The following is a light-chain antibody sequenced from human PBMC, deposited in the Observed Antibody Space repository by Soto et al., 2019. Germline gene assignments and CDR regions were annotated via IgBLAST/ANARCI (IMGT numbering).Light chain of an antibody. J-gene: IGLJ1*01. V-gene: IGLV2-23*02. Sequence: QSALAQPASVSGSPEQSVTISCTGTSSDVGTYNLVSWYQQHPGKAPKLIIYEVTERPSGVSNRFSGSKFGNTASLTISGLLPEDEADYYCCSYGGSSALPYVLGTGTKVTV. CDR2: EVT. CDR1: SSDVGTYNL. CDR3: CSYGGSSALPYV.